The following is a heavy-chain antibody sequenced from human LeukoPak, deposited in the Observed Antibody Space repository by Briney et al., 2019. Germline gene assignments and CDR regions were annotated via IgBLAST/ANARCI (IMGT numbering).Heavy chain of an antibody. CDR1: GNFISLGYY. CDR2: SYHSGTT. Sequence: PSETLSLTCAVSGNFISLGYYWGWIRQPPGTGLGWSGSSYHSGTTCYNPSLKSRRSISVDTSNNHFSLTLRSVTAEATAVYYCARQGGGFWSGSYPFDYWGQGTLVAVSS. D-gene: IGHD3-3*01. CDR3: ARQGGGFWSGSYPFDY. V-gene: IGHV4-38-2*01. J-gene: IGHJ4*02.